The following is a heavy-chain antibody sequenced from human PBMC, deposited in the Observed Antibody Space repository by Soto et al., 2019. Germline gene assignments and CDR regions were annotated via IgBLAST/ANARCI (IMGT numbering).Heavy chain of an antibody. CDR2: INWNGGST. Sequence: GGSLRLSCAGSGFTFDEHGMSWVRQVPGKGLEWVSGINWNGGSTGYADSVKGRFTIARDNAKNSLYLQMNSLRAEDTALYYCARDLFGSGSYYYYYVMDVWGQGTTVTVSS. J-gene: IGHJ6*02. CDR3: ARDLFGSGSYYYYYVMDV. CDR1: GFTFDEHG. V-gene: IGHV3-20*04. D-gene: IGHD3-10*01.